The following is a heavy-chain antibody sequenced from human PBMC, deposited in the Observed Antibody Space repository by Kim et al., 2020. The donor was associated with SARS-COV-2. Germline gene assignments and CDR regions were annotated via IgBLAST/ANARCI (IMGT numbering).Heavy chain of an antibody. V-gene: IGHV5-10-1*01. D-gene: IGHD3-10*01. Sequence: GESLKISCKGSGYSFTSYWINWVRQMPGKGLEWMGRIDPSDSYTNYSPSFQGHVTISADKSISTAYLQWSSLKASDTAMYYCASNSGSYYMYNWSDPWGQGTLVTVSS. CDR3: ASNSGSYYMYNWSDP. CDR2: IDPSDSYT. CDR1: GYSFTSYW. J-gene: IGHJ5*02.